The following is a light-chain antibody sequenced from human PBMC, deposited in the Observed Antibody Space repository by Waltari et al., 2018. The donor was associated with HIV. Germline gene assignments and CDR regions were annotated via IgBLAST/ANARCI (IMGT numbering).Light chain of an antibody. V-gene: IGKV4-1*01. CDR1: RTVLDKSTIRNY. J-gene: IGKJ4*01. CDR3: QQYYCFRHT. Sequence: DIVMTQSPDSLAASLGERATINCRPSRTVLDKSTIRNYLAWFQQKPGQPPNVLIYWASTRQIGVPARFSASGSGTDFTLTISSLQAEDVAVYYCQQYYCFRHTFGGGTKVEIK. CDR2: WAS.